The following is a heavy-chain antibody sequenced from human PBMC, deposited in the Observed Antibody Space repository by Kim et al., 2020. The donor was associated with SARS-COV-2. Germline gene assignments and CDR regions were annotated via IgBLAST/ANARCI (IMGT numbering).Heavy chain of an antibody. CDR2: ISAYNGNT. J-gene: IGHJ4*02. Sequence: ASVKVSCKASGYTFTSYGISWVRQAPGQGLEWMGWISAYNGNTNYAQKLQGRVTMTTDTSTSTAYMELRSLRSDDTAVYYCARAGHCGGDCYAPVDFDYWGQGTLVTVSS. V-gene: IGHV1-18*01. CDR3: ARAGHCGGDCYAPVDFDY. D-gene: IGHD2-21*02. CDR1: GYTFTSYG.